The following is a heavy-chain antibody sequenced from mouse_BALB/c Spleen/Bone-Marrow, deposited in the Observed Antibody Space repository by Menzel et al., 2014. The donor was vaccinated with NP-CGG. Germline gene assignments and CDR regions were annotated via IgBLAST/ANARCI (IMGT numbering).Heavy chain of an antibody. CDR2: IDPENGNT. CDR1: GFNTKDYY. Sequence: EVQLQQSGAELVRPGALVKLSCKASGFNTKDYYMHWVKQRPEQGLEWIGWIDPENGNTIYDPKFQGKASITADTSSNTAYLQLSSLTSEDTAVYYCVAYYRYEYYFDYWGQGTTLTVSS. D-gene: IGHD2-14*01. V-gene: IGHV14-1*02. CDR3: VAYYRYEYYFDY. J-gene: IGHJ2*01.